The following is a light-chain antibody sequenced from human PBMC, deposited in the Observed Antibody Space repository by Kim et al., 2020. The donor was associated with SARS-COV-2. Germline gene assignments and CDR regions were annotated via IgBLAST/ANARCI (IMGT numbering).Light chain of an antibody. V-gene: IGKV2-28*01. CDR2: LGS. Sequence: DIVMTQSPLSLPVTPGEPASISCRSSQSLLHSNGYNYLDWYLQKPGQSPQLLIYLGSNRASGVPDRFSGSGSGTDFTLKISRVEAEDVGVYYCMQALQTPPTFGQGTKVDIE. CDR1: QSLLHSNGYNY. CDR3: MQALQTPPT. J-gene: IGKJ1*01.